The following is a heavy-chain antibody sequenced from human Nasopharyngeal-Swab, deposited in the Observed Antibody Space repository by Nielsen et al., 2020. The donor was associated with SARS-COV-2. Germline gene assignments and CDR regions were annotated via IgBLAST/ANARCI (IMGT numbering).Heavy chain of an antibody. V-gene: IGHV4-59*13. CDR3: ARAVPRGYSYGWGCWGMDV. CDR1: GGSISSYY. CDR2: IYYSGST. J-gene: IGHJ6*02. Sequence: SETLSLTCTVSGGSISSYYWSWIRQSLGKGLEWIGYIYYSGSTNYNPSLKSRVTISVDTSKNQFSLKLSSVTAADTAVYYCARAVPRGYSYGWGCWGMDVWGQGTTVTVSS. D-gene: IGHD5-18*01.